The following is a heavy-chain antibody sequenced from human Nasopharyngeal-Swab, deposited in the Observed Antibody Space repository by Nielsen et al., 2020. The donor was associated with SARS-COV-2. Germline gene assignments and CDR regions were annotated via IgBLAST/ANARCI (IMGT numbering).Heavy chain of an antibody. D-gene: IGHD4-17*01. CDR2: IYYSGST. J-gene: IGHJ2*01. CDR1: GGSISRYY. Sequence: SETLSLTCTISGGSISRYYWSWVRQPPGKGLEWIGYIYYSGSTSYKSSLKSRVTISIDTSKNHFSLKMSSVTAADSAVYYCARGDYGDLYWYFGLWGRGTLVTVSS. V-gene: IGHV4-59*12. CDR3: ARGDYGDLYWYFGL.